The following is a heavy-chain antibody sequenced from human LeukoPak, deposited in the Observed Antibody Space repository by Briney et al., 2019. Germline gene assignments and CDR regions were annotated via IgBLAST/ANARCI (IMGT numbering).Heavy chain of an antibody. CDR3: ARCTFGGVLPVDY. J-gene: IGHJ4*02. CDR2: ISPGHAT. Sequence: GGSLRLSCAASGFSFSNYDMTWVRQAPGEGLEWVSSISPGHATFYADSVKGRFSISRDNSRNTLYLQMSSLRAEDTAVYYCARCTFGGVLPVDYWGQGTLVTVTS. CDR1: GFSFSNYD. V-gene: IGHV3-23*01. D-gene: IGHD3-16*01.